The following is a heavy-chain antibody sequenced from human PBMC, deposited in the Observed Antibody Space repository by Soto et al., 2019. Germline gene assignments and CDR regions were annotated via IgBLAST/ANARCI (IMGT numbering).Heavy chain of an antibody. Sequence: QVHLVESGGGLVKPGGSLRLSCAASGFAFSDYYMSWIRQAPGKGLEWISYISGTSNTIYYADSVKGRFIISRDNARNSLYLQMNSLRAEDTAVYYCAREGNRFQYWGQGTLVTVSS. CDR2: ISGTSNTI. J-gene: IGHJ1*01. D-gene: IGHD3-10*01. V-gene: IGHV3-11*01. CDR3: AREGNRFQY. CDR1: GFAFSDYY.